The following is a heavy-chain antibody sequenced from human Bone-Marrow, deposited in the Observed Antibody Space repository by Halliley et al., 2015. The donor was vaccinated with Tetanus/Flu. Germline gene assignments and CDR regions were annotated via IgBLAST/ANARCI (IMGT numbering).Heavy chain of an antibody. CDR3: ASDSSGWSQFFDY. CDR1: GFTFSNYA. D-gene: IGHD6-19*01. V-gene: IGHV3-23*01. Sequence: SLRLSCAASGFTFSNYALSWVRQAPEKGLECVSTIVVDGSTFYADSVKGRFTISRDNSKNTLYLQMDSLRAEDTAVYYCASDSSGWSQFFDYWGQGTLVTVSS. J-gene: IGHJ4*02. CDR2: IVVDGST.